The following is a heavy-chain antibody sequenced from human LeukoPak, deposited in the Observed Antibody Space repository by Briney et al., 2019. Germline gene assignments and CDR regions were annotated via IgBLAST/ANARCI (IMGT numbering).Heavy chain of an antibody. CDR2: IYYSGST. J-gene: IGHJ4*02. D-gene: IGHD6-13*01. Sequence: SETLSLTCTVSGGSISSYYWSWIRQPPGKGLEWIGYIYYSGSTNYNPSLKSRVTISVDTSKNQFSLKLSSVTAADTAVYYCAREIAAAGFDYWGQGTLVTVSS. V-gene: IGHV4-59*01. CDR1: GGSISSYY. CDR3: AREIAAAGFDY.